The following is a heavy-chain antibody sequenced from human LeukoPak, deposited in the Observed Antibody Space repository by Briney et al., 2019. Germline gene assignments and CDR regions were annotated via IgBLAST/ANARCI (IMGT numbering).Heavy chain of an antibody. CDR1: GDSVSSNSAA. D-gene: IGHD2-2*01. J-gene: IGHJ5*02. V-gene: IGHV6-1*01. CDR2: TYYRSKWYN. Sequence: SQTLSLTCAISGDSVSSNSAAWNWIRQSPSRGLEWLGRTYYRSKWYNDYAVSVKSRININPDTSKNQFSLQLNSVTPEDTAVYYCALGYCSSTSCYWFDPWGQGTLVTVSS. CDR3: ALGYCSSTSCYWFDP.